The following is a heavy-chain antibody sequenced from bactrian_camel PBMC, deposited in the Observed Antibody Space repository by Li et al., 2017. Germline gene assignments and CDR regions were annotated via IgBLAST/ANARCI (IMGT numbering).Heavy chain of an antibody. V-gene: IGHV3S55*01. CDR1: GHSYTTHC. CDR3: AHGRPICPQYCNAGLCGPD. Sequence: HVQLVESGGGSAQAGGSLRLACVASGHSYTTHCMGWFRQAPGKEREVVAIMDKDGQKHYADSVKGRFTISKDIPSNTLYLQMDGLKPEDTALYTCAHGRPICPQYCNAGLCGPDWGQGTQVTVS. J-gene: IGHJ4*01. D-gene: IGHD1*01. CDR2: MDKDGQK.